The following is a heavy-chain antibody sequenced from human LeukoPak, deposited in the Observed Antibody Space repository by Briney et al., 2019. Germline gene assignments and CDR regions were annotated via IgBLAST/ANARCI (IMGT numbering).Heavy chain of an antibody. J-gene: IGHJ4*02. Sequence: GGSLRLSCAASGFTFSSYAMSWVRQAPGKGLEWVSYISSSSSTIYYADSVKGRFTISRDNAKNSLYLQMNSLRDEDTAVYYCAREGYSSSWTNYYFDYWGQGTLVTVSS. CDR2: ISSSSSTI. D-gene: IGHD6-13*01. CDR3: AREGYSSSWTNYYFDY. CDR1: GFTFSSYA. V-gene: IGHV3-48*02.